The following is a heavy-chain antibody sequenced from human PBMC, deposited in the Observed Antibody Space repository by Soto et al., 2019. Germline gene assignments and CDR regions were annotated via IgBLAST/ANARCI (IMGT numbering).Heavy chain of an antibody. CDR1: GYTFTSYG. CDR2: ISAYNGNT. CDR3: ARGCSSTSCYEGLYYYYYYGMDV. J-gene: IGHJ6*02. D-gene: IGHD2-2*01. V-gene: IGHV1-18*01. Sequence: ASVKVSCKASGYTFTSYGSSWVRQAPGQGLEWIGWISAYNGNTNYAQKLQGRVTMTTDTSTSTAYMELRSLRSDDTAVYYCARGCSSTSCYEGLYYYYYYGMDVWGQGTTVTVSS.